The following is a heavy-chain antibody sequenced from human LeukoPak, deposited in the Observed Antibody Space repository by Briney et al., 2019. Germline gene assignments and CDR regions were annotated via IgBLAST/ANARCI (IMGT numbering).Heavy chain of an antibody. CDR3: ASEGY. J-gene: IGHJ4*02. V-gene: IGHV3-30-3*01. CDR1: GFTFSSYA. CDR2: ISYDGSNK. Sequence: GGSLRLSCAASGFTFSSYAMHWVRQAPGKGLEWVAVISYDGSNKYYADSVKGRFTISRDNSKNTLYLQMNSLRAEDTVVYYCASEGYWGQGTLVTVSS.